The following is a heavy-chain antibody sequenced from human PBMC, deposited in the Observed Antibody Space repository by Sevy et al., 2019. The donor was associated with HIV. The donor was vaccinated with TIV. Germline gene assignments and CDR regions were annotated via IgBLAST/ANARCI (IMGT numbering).Heavy chain of an antibody. J-gene: IGHJ4*02. CDR3: ARLEDYDFWSGYSSYYFDY. Sequence: GGSLRLSCAASGFTFSSYSMNWVRQAPGKGLEWVSSISSSSSYIYYADSVKGRFTISRDNDKNSLYLEMNSLRAEDTDVYYCARLEDYDFWSGYSSYYFDYWGQGTLVTVSS. V-gene: IGHV3-21*01. CDR1: GFTFSSYS. D-gene: IGHD3-3*01. CDR2: ISSSSSYI.